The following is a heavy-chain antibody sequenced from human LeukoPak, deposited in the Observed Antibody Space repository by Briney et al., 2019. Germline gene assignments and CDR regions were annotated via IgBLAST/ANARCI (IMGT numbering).Heavy chain of an antibody. J-gene: IGHJ4*02. CDR3: ARGSYSGSADRIDY. CDR1: GGSIISYY. V-gene: IGHV4-4*07. CDR2: ICTSGST. Sequence: PSETLSLTCTVSGGSIISYYWSWIRQPAGKGMECLGRICTSGSTNYNPPLKSRVTMSENTSKNHFSLKLSSVTAEDPAVNFFARGSYSGSADRIDYWRRGTLVSVSS. D-gene: IGHD1-26*01.